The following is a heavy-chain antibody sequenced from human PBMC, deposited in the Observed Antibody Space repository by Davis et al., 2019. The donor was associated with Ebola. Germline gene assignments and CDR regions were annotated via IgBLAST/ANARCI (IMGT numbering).Heavy chain of an antibody. D-gene: IGHD1-1*01. J-gene: IGHJ4*02. Sequence: GESLKISCAASGFTFSDYYMSWIRQAPGKGLEWVSYISSSSSYIYYADSVKGRFTISRDNAKNSLYLQMNSMRDEDTAVYYCARGSENWNYVDYWGQGTLVTVSS. CDR1: GFTFSDYY. CDR2: ISSSSSYI. CDR3: ARGSENWNYVDY. V-gene: IGHV3-11*06.